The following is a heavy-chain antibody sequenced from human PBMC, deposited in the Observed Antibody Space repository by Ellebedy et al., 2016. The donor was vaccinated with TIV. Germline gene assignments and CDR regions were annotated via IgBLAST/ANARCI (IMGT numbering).Heavy chain of an antibody. D-gene: IGHD1-26*01. V-gene: IGHV3-30*18. J-gene: IGHJ4*02. CDR3: AKDAWEKARISWEHDY. Sequence: PSETLSLTCAASGFTFNTYGMHWVRQAPGKGLEWVAVVSYGGNNKYYADSVKGRFTISRDNSKNTLYLQMDSLRPEDTGVYYCAKDAWEKARISWEHDYWGQGTLVTVSS. CDR1: GFTFNTYG. CDR2: VSYGGNNK.